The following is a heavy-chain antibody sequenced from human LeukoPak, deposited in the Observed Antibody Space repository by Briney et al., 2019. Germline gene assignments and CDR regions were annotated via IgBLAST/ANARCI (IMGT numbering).Heavy chain of an antibody. D-gene: IGHD3-10*01. J-gene: IGHJ4*02. Sequence: PSETLSLTCAVYGGSFSGYYWSWIRQPPGKGLEWIGEINHSGSTNYNPSLKSRVTISVDTSKNQFSLKLSSVTAADTAVYYCARGPQKMVRGASYYFDYWGQGTLVTVSS. CDR3: ARGPQKMVRGASYYFDY. CDR2: INHSGST. CDR1: GGSFSGYY. V-gene: IGHV4-34*01.